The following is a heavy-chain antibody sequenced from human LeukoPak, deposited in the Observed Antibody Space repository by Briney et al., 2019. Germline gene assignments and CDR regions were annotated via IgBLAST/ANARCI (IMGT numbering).Heavy chain of an antibody. D-gene: IGHD6-13*01. Sequence: PGGSLRLSCAASEFPFSSHGMYWVRQAPGKGLVWVALLSGDGSTTRHADSVKGRLTISRDNAKSTLYLQMDSLRVEDTALCYCARGIASSRSVAIDLWGRGTLVVVSS. V-gene: IGHV3-74*01. CDR1: EFPFSSHG. CDR2: LSGDGSTT. J-gene: IGHJ4*02. CDR3: ARGIASSRSVAIDL.